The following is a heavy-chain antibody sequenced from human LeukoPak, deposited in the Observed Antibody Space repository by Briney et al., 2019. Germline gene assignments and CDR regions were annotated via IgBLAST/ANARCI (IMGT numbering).Heavy chain of an antibody. CDR3: ASGYSGSYFLFDY. CDR2: ISGSGGST. D-gene: IGHD1-26*01. J-gene: IGHJ4*02. Sequence: GGSLRLSCPASGFTFSSYAMSWVRQAPGKGLEWVSAISGSGGSTYYADSVKARFTISRDNSKNTLYLQMNSLSAEDTAVYYCASGYSGSYFLFDYWGQGTLVTVFS. V-gene: IGHV3-23*01. CDR1: GFTFSSYA.